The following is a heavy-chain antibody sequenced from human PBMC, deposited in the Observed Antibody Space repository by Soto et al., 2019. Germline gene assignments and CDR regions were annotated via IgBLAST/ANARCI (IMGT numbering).Heavy chain of an antibody. V-gene: IGHV3-23*01. CDR3: ANDILTGYFSSTPGGAFEI. CDR2: ISGSGGST. Sequence: GGSLRLSCAASGFTFSSYAMSWVRQAPGKGLEWVSAISGSGGSTYYADSVKGRFTISRDNSKNTLYLQMNSLRAEDTAVYYCANDILTGYFSSTPGGAFEIWGQGTMVTVSS. D-gene: IGHD3-9*01. J-gene: IGHJ3*02. CDR1: GFTFSSYA.